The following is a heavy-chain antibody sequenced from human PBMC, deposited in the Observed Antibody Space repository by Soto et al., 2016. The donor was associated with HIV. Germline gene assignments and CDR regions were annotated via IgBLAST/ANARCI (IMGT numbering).Heavy chain of an antibody. J-gene: IGHJ2*01. CDR2: IRHTGHT. Sequence: QVQLQQWGAGLLKPSETLSLTCAVYGGSLSGYYWTWIRQPPGKGLEWIGEIRHTGHTECNPSLKSRVTISVATSRNQFSLKLSSVTAADTATYYCARLKGAYTIFDWVPEVLYFDFWAVAPWSLSPQ. D-gene: IGHD3-9*01. CDR3: ARLKGAYTIFDWVPEVLYFDF. V-gene: IGHV4-34*01. CDR1: GGSLSGYY.